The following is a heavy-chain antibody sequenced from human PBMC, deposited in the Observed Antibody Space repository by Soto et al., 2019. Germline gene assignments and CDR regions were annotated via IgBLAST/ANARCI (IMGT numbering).Heavy chain of an antibody. V-gene: IGHV3-21*01. CDR3: ARIGGEQWLVDYSFDY. CDR2: ISSSSSYI. J-gene: IGHJ4*02. D-gene: IGHD6-19*01. Sequence: GGSLRLSCAASGFXFSSYSMNWVRQAPGKGLEWVSSISSSSSYIYYADSVKGRFTISRDNAKNSLYLQMNSLRAEDTAVYYCARIGGEQWLVDYSFDYWGQGTLVTVSS. CDR1: GFXFSSYS.